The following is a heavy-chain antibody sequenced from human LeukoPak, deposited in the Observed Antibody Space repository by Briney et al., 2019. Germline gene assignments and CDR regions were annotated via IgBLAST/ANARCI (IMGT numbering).Heavy chain of an antibody. CDR3: ARHITVTYDAFDL. J-gene: IGHJ3*01. D-gene: IGHD6-19*01. V-gene: IGHV4-59*08. CDR2: VFYSGGT. Sequence: KASETLSLTCTASGGSITGYYWSWIRQPPGKGLEWIGYVFYSGGTLYNPSVNSRVSISVDTSKTQFSLKLTSVTAADTAVYYCARHITVTYDAFDLWGRGTMVTVSS. CDR1: GGSITGYY.